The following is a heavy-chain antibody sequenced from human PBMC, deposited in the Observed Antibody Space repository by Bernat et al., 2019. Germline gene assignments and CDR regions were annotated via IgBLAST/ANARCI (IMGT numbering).Heavy chain of an antibody. CDR1: GFNFRSSW. J-gene: IGHJ5*02. Sequence: EVQLVESGGDLVQPGGSLTLSCAASGFNFRSSWMRWIRQAPGKGLEWVANIKGDGSETYYVDAVKGRFTISRDNAKNSLYLQMNSLRAEDTAVYYCARERVVSGDWFDPWGQGTLVTVSS. CDR2: IKGDGSET. D-gene: IGHD2-2*01. V-gene: IGHV3-7*01. CDR3: ARERVVSGDWFDP.